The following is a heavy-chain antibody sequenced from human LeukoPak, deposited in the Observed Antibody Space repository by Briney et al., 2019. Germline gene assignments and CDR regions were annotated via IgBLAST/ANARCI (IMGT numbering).Heavy chain of an antibody. V-gene: IGHV1-18*01. D-gene: IGHD3-9*01. Sequence: VASVKVSCKASGYTFTSYGISWVRQAPGQGLEWMGWISAYNGNTNYAQKLQGRVTMTTDTSTSTAYMELRSLRSDDTAVYYCARVGLHYDILTGYELPGPQYFLHWGQGTLVTVSS. CDR3: ARVGLHYDILTGYELPGPQYFLH. J-gene: IGHJ1*01. CDR1: GYTFTSYG. CDR2: ISAYNGNT.